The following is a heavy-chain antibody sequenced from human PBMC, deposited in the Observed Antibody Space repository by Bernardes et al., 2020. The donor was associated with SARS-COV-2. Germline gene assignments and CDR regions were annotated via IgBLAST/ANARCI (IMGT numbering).Heavy chain of an antibody. V-gene: IGHV3-53*01. CDR3: AGRKTTSWSHDY. CDR2: IYRGGNT. Sequence: GGSLSLSCTASRFTVSNNYMSWVRQAPGQGLEWVSVIYRGGNTYYADSVKGRFTISRDNSKNTLYLQMNSLRAEDTAVYYCAGRKTTSWSHDYWGQGTLVTVSS. CDR1: RFTVSNNY. D-gene: IGHD2-2*01. J-gene: IGHJ4*02.